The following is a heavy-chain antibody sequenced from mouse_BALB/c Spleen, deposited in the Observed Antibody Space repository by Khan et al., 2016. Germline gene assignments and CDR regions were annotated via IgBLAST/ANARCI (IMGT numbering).Heavy chain of an antibody. D-gene: IGHD1-1*01. V-gene: IGHV3-2*02. CDR1: GYSITSDYA. Sequence: EVQLQESGPGLVKPSQSLSLTCTVTGYSITSDYAWNWIRQFPGNKLEWMGYISYSGNPSYNPSLKSRISITRDTSKNQFFLQLNSVTTEDTATYDCARSNNYGNSPAWIVYWGQGTLVTVSA. J-gene: IGHJ3*01. CDR2: ISYSGNP. CDR3: ARSNNYGNSPAWIVY.